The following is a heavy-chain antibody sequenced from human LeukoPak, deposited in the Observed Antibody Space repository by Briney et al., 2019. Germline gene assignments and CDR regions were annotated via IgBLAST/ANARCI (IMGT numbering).Heavy chain of an antibody. D-gene: IGHD2-8*01. CDR3: ALAPNSNWFDF. CDR2: IHYSGSS. J-gene: IGHJ5*01. V-gene: IGHV4-59*03. Sequence: KPSETLSLTCTVSGDSTSNFYWNWIRQPPGKGLEWIGNIHYSGSSVYNPSLKSRGTISIDTSRRQFFLKLNSVTAADTAIYFCALAPNSNWFDFWGPGILVTVSS. CDR1: GDSTSNFY.